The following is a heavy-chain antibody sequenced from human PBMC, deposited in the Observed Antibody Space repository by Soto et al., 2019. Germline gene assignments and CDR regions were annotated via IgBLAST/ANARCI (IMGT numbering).Heavy chain of an antibody. CDR1: GGSSSGYY. CDR2: INHSGST. J-gene: IGHJ6*03. V-gene: IGHV4-34*01. CDR3: ARGADYDFWSGYTLGDYYYMDV. D-gene: IGHD3-3*01. Sequence: SETLSLTCAVYGGSSSGYYWSWIRQTPGKGLEWIGEINHSGSTNYNPSLKSRVTISVDTSKNQFSLKLSSVTAADTAVYYCARGADYDFWSGYTLGDYYYMDVWGKGTTVTVSS.